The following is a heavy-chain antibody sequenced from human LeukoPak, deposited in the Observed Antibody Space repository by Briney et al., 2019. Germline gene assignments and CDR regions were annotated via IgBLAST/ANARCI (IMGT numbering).Heavy chain of an antibody. Sequence: KPSQTLSLTCTVSGGSISSGGYYWSWIRQPPGKGLEWIGYIYHSGSTYYNPSLKSRVTISVDRSKNQFSLKLSSVTAADTAVYFWGRDPGGGGDYWGQGTLVTVSS. J-gene: IGHJ4*02. CDR2: IYHSGST. D-gene: IGHD3-10*01. CDR3: GRDPGGGGDY. CDR1: GGSISSGGYY. V-gene: IGHV4-30-2*01.